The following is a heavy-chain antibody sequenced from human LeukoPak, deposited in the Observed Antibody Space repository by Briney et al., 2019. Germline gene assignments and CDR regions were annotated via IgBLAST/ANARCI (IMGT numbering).Heavy chain of an antibody. CDR1: GFTFSNAW. CDR2: IKSKIDGGTT. V-gene: IGHV3-15*01. CDR3: TTSGPYGDYDY. J-gene: IGHJ4*02. D-gene: IGHD4-17*01. Sequence: PGGSLRLSCAASGFTFSNAWMSWVREAPGTGLGWVGRIKSKIDGGTTDYAAPVKGRFTVSRDDSKNTLYLQMNSLKTEGTAVYYCTTSGPYGDYDYWGQGTLVTVSS.